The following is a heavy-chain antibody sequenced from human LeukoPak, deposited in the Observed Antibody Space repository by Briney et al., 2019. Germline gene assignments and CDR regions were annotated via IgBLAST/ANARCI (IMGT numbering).Heavy chain of an antibody. V-gene: IGHV3-23*01. Sequence: AGGSLRLSCAASGFTFSIYGMSWARQAPGRGLEWVSAMSGSGGSTYYADSVKGRFTISRDNSKNTLYLQMNSLRAEDTAVYYCAKDSDSSWYGDYYFDYWGQGTLVTVSS. CDR3: AKDSDSSWYGDYYFDY. CDR1: GFTFSIYG. J-gene: IGHJ4*02. CDR2: MSGSGGST. D-gene: IGHD6-13*01.